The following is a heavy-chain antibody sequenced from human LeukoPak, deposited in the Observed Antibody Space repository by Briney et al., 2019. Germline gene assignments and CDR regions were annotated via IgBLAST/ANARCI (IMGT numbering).Heavy chain of an antibody. D-gene: IGHD2-8*01. J-gene: IGHJ4*02. CDR3: ARAERKKRDIVLMVYAISFDY. CDR1: GYTFTSYY. V-gene: IGHV1-46*01. CDR2: INPSGGST. Sequence: ASVKVSCKASGYTFTSYYMHWVRQAPGQGLEWMGIINPSGGSTNYAQQFQGRVTMTRDMTTSTVYMEMSSLRSEDTAVYYCARAERKKRDIVLMVYAISFDYWGQGTLVTVSS.